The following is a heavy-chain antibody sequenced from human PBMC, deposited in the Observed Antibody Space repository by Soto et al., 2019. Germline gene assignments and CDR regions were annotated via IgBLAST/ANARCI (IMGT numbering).Heavy chain of an antibody. J-gene: IGHJ3*02. Sequence: QLQLVESGGGVVQPGRSLRLSCAASGFTFSSYGMHWVRQAPGKGLEWVAVISYDGSNKYYADSVKGRFTISRDNSKNTLYLQMNSLRAEDTAVYYCAKKGTSAFDIWGQGTMVTVSS. CDR3: AKKGTSAFDI. CDR2: ISYDGSNK. CDR1: GFTFSSYG. V-gene: IGHV3-30*18.